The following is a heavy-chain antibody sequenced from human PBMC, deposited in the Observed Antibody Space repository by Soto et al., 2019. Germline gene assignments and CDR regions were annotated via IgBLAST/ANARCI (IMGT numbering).Heavy chain of an antibody. J-gene: IGHJ3*02. Sequence: LSLTCTVSGGSISSSSYYWGWIRQPPGKGLEWIGSIYYSASTYYNPSLKSRVTISVDTSKNQFSLKLSSVTAADTAVYYCARGMATISGAFDIWGQGTMVTVSS. CDR2: IYYSAST. CDR1: GGSISSSSYY. D-gene: IGHD5-12*01. CDR3: ARGMATISGAFDI. V-gene: IGHV4-39*01.